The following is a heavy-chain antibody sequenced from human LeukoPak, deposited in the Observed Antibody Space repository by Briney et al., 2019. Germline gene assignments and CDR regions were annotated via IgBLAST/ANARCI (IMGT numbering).Heavy chain of an antibody. CDR2: IYYSGST. J-gene: IGHJ4*02. Sequence: SETLSLTCTVSGGSISSGDYYWSWIRQPPGKGLEWIGYIYYSGSTYYNPSLKSRVTISVDTSKNQLSLKLSSVTAADTAVYYCATTFYSSGLYYFDYWGQGTLVTVSS. CDR1: GGSISSGDYY. D-gene: IGHD6-19*01. V-gene: IGHV4-30-4*08. CDR3: ATTFYSSGLYYFDY.